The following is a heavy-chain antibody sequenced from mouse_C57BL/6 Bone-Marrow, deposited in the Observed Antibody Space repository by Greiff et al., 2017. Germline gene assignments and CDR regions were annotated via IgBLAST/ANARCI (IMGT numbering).Heavy chain of an antibody. V-gene: IGHV2-2*01. Sequence: QVQLQQSGPGLVQPSQSLSITCTVSGFSLTSYGVHWVRQSPGKGLEWLGVIWSGGSTDYNAAFISRLSISKDNSKSQVFLKMNSLQADDPAIYYCARNDYYDYDEGTWFAYWGQGTLVTVSA. D-gene: IGHD2-4*01. CDR2: IWSGGST. J-gene: IGHJ3*01. CDR1: GFSLTSYG. CDR3: ARNDYYDYDEGTWFAY.